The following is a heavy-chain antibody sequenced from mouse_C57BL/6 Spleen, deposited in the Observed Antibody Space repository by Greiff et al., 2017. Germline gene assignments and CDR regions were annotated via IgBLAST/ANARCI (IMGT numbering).Heavy chain of an antibody. CDR2: IYPGSGST. Sequence: QVQLQQPGAELVKPGASVKMSCKASGYTFTSYWITWVKQRHGQGLEWIGDIYPGSGSTNYNETFKSKANMTVDTSSSTAYMQISSLTSEDSAVYFCARREGAWFAYWGQGTLVTGSA. J-gene: IGHJ3*01. CDR1: GYTFTSYW. V-gene: IGHV1-55*01. CDR3: ARREGAWFAY.